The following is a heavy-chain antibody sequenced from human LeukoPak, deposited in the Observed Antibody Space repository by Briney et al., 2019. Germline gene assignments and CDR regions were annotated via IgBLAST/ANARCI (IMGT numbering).Heavy chain of an antibody. D-gene: IGHD3-10*01. CDR2: INPNSGGT. V-gene: IGHV1-2*02. J-gene: IGHJ4*02. Sequence: ASVKVSCKASGYTFTGYYMHWVRQAPGQGLEWVGWINPNSGGTNYAQKFQGRVTMTRDTSIRTAYMELSRLRSDDTAVYYCARVSDRGVTIDYWGQGTLVTVSS. CDR1: GYTFTGYY. CDR3: ARVSDRGVTIDY.